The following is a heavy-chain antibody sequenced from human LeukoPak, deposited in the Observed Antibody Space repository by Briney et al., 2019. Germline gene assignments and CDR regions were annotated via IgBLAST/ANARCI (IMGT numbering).Heavy chain of an antibody. CDR3: ASEVVVVPAAIGFSFDY. J-gene: IGHJ4*02. Sequence: SVKVSCKASGGTFSSYAISWVRQAPGQGLEWMGGIIPIFGTANYAQKFQGRVTITADESTSTAYMELSSLRSEDTAVYYCASEVVVVPAAIGFSFDYWGQGTPVTVSS. V-gene: IGHV1-69*13. D-gene: IGHD2-2*01. CDR2: IIPIFGTA. CDR1: GGTFSSYA.